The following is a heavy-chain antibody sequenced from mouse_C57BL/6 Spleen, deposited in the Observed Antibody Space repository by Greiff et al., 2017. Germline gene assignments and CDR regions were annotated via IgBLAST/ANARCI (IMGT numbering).Heavy chain of an antibody. Sequence: QVQLQQPGAELVRPGTSVKLSCKASGYTFTCYWMHWVKQRPGQGLEWIGVIDPSDSYTNYNQKFKGKATLTVDTSSSTAYMQLSSLTSEDSAVYYCAKPPYYYGSSYVDYWGQGTTLTVSS. V-gene: IGHV1-59*01. D-gene: IGHD1-1*01. CDR1: GYTFTCYW. CDR3: AKPPYYYGSSYVDY. J-gene: IGHJ2*01. CDR2: IDPSDSYT.